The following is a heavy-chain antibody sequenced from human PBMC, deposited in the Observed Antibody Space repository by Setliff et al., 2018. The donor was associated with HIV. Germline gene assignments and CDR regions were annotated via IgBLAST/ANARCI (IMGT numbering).Heavy chain of an antibody. V-gene: IGHV4-34*01. J-gene: IGHJ6*03. CDR1: GGSFSEYY. CDR2: INHSGST. D-gene: IGHD5-12*01. Sequence: SETLSLTCAVYGGSFSEYYWSWIRQSPGKGLEWIGEINHSGSTHYNPPLKSRATISVDTSKNQFSLRLNSVTAADTAVYYCARGATLLPGYSDRWEYFYMDVGGKGT. CDR3: ARGATLLPGYSDRWEYFYMDV.